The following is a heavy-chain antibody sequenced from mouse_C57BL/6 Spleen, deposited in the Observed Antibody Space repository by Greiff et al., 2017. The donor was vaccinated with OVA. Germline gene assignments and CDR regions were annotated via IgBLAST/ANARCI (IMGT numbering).Heavy chain of an antibody. V-gene: IGHV1-69*01. CDR1: GYTFTSYW. CDR3: ARPLITTVVADWYFDV. J-gene: IGHJ1*03. CDR2: IDPSDSYT. Sequence: QVHVKQPGAELVMPGASVKLSCKASGYTFTSYWMHWVKQRPGQGLEWIGEIDPSDSYTNYNQKFKGKSTLTVDKSSSTAYMQLSSLTSEDSAVYYCARPLITTVVADWYFDVWGTGTTVTVSS. D-gene: IGHD1-1*01.